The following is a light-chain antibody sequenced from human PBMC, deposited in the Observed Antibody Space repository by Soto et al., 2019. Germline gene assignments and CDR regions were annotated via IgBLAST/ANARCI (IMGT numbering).Light chain of an antibody. CDR2: AAS. Sequence: DIPMTQSPSSLSASVGDRVTITCRASQSISSYLNWYQQKPGKAPKLLIYAASSLQSGVPSRFSGSGSGTDFTLTISSLQPEDFATYYCQQSYSTPLWTFGQGTKLEIK. V-gene: IGKV1-39*01. CDR1: QSISSY. CDR3: QQSYSTPLWT. J-gene: IGKJ2*02.